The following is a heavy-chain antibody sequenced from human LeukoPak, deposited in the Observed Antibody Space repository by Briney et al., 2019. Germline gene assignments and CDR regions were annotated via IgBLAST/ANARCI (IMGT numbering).Heavy chain of an antibody. CDR1: GYSISSGYY. Sequence: PSETLSLTCTVSGYSISSGYYWGWIRQPPGKGLEWIGSIYHSGSTYYNPSLKSRVTISVDTSKNQFSLKLSSVTAADTAVYYCARAKYGDFDYWGQGTLVTVSS. V-gene: IGHV4-38-2*02. D-gene: IGHD2-8*01. CDR3: ARAKYGDFDY. CDR2: IYHSGST. J-gene: IGHJ4*02.